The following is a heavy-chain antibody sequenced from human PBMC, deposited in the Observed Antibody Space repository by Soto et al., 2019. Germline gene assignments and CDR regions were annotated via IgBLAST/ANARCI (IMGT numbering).Heavy chain of an antibody. V-gene: IGHV3-30*09. CDR2: ISYDGSTT. D-gene: IGHD2-21*01. Sequence: PGGSLRLSCAASGFTFSGHAMHWVRQAPGKWLEWVAIISYDGSTTYHADSVKGRFAISRDNSKNTLYLQMNSLRTDDTAVYFCARHVASTVTTSDWFDPWGQGXLVTVYS. CDR3: ARHVASTVTTSDWFDP. J-gene: IGHJ5*02. CDR1: GFTFSGHA.